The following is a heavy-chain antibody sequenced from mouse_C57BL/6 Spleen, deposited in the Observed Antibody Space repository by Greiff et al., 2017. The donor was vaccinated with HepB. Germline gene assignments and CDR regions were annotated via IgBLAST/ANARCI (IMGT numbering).Heavy chain of an antibody. Sequence: EVMLVESGGGLVKPGGSLKLSCAASGFTFSDYGMHWVRQAPEKGLEWVAYISSGSSTIYYADTVKGRFTISRDNTKNTLFLKMTSLRSEDTAMYYCARHPYYGSSYDAMDYWGQGTSVTVSS. V-gene: IGHV5-17*01. D-gene: IGHD1-1*01. CDR2: ISSGSSTI. CDR3: ARHPYYGSSYDAMDY. CDR1: GFTFSDYG. J-gene: IGHJ4*01.